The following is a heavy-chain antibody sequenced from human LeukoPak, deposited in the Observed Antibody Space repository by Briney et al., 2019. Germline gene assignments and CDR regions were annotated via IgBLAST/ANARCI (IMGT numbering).Heavy chain of an antibody. V-gene: IGHV3-73*01. Sequence: GGSLRLSCAASGFTFSGSAMHWVRQASGKGLEWVGRIRSKANSYATAYAASVKGRFTISRDDSKNTAYLQMNSLKTEDTAVYYCTRLGDRGAFGIWGQGTMVTVSS. D-gene: IGHD1-14*01. CDR3: TRLGDRGAFGI. J-gene: IGHJ3*02. CDR2: IRSKANSYAT. CDR1: GFTFSGSA.